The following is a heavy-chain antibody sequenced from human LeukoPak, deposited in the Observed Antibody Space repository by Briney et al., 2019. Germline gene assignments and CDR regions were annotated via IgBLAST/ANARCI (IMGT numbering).Heavy chain of an antibody. Sequence: ASVKVSCKASGYTFTSYAMHWVRQAPGQRLEWMGWINAGNGNTKYSQKFQGRVTMTRNTSISTAYMELSSLRSEDTAVYYCETQIAMVRGVIITRWGQGTLVTVSS. V-gene: IGHV1-3*01. J-gene: IGHJ4*02. CDR2: INAGNGNT. CDR1: GYTFTSYA. D-gene: IGHD3-10*01. CDR3: ETQIAMVRGVIITR.